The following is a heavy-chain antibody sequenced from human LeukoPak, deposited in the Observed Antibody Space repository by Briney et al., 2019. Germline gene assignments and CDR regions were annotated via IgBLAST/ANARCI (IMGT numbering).Heavy chain of an antibody. V-gene: IGHV3-23*01. CDR1: EFTFSSSD. J-gene: IGHJ4*02. CDR3: AKDYRACSSTSCYYRPYYFDY. CDR2: ISGSGGST. D-gene: IGHD2-2*01. Sequence: PGGSLRLSCAASEFTFSSSDMSWVRQAPGKGLEWVAAISGSGGSTYYADSVKGRFTISRDNSKNTLYLQMNSLRAEDTAVYYCAKDYRACSSTSCYYRPYYFDYWGQGTLVTVSS.